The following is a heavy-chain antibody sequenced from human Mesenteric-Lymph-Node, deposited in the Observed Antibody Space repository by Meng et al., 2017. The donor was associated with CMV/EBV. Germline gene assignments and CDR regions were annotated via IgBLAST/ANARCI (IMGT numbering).Heavy chain of an antibody. Sequence: GGSLRLSCAASGFIFSTYEMHWVRRAPGKGLEWVAYISSSGHTTYYADSMKGRFTVSRDTAKHSLYLQIDTLSAEDTAVYYCARDPRIARGKYYYYGMDVWGQGTTVTVSS. J-gene: IGHJ6*02. CDR3: ARDPRIARGKYYYYGMDV. D-gene: IGHD2-21*01. V-gene: IGHV3-48*03. CDR1: GFIFSTYE. CDR2: ISSSGHTT.